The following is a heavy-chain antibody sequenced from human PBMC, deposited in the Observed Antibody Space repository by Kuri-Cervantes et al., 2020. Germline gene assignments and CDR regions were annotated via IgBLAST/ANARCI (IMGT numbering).Heavy chain of an antibody. J-gene: IGHJ4*02. CDR1: GFSLSTSGMC. CDR2: IFSNDEK. Sequence: SGPTLVKPPQTLTLTCTFSGFSLSTSGMCVSWIRQPPGKALEWLAHIFSNDEKSYSTSLKSRLTISKDTSKSQVALTMTNMDPVDTATYYCARYGSGIYEFDYWGQGTLVTVSS. V-gene: IGHV2-26*01. D-gene: IGHD3-10*01. CDR3: ARYGSGIYEFDY.